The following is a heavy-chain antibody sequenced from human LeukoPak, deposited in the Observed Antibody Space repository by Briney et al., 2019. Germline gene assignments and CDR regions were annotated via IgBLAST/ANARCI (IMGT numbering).Heavy chain of an antibody. Sequence: PGGSLRLSCAASGFTVSSNYMSWVRQAPGKGLEWVSVIYSGGSTYYADSVKGRFTISRDNSKNTLYLQMNSLRAEDTAVYYCAKEAEGYYMDVWGKGTTVTVSS. V-gene: IGHV3-66*01. CDR3: AKEAEGYYMDV. CDR1: GFTVSSNY. CDR2: IYSGGST. J-gene: IGHJ6*03.